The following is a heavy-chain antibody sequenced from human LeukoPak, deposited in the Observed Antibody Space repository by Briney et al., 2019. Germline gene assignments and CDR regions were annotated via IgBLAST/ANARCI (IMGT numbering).Heavy chain of an antibody. V-gene: IGHV3-23*01. CDR1: GFTFSSYS. D-gene: IGHD3-22*01. CDR2: VSGSGGST. J-gene: IGHJ4*02. CDR3: AKLSDSSGYYSYFDY. Sequence: GGSLRLSCAASGFTFSSYSMNWVRQAPGKGLEWVSTVSGSGGSTYYADSVKGRFTISRDSSKNMLYLQMNSLRAEDMAVYYCAKLSDSSGYYSYFDYWGQGTLVTVSS.